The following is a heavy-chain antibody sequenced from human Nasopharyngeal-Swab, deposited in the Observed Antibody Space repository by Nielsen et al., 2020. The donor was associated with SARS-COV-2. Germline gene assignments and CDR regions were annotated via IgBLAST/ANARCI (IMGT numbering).Heavy chain of an antibody. CDR3: ARDGVRGVINWFDP. V-gene: IGHV4-59*01. D-gene: IGHD3-10*01. CDR2: IYYSGST. CDR1: GGSISSYY. J-gene: IGHJ5*02. Sequence: SETLSLTCTVSGGSISSYYWSWIRQPPGKGLEWIGYIYYSGSTNYNPSLKSRVTISVDTSKNQFSLKLCSVTAADTAVYYCARDGVRGVINWFDPWGQGTLVTVSS.